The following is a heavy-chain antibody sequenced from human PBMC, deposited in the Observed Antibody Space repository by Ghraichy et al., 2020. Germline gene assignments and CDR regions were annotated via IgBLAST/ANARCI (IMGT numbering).Heavy chain of an antibody. CDR3: ARHQYVSSSEYSYYMDV. Sequence: ASVKVSCKASGYTFTSYGISWVRQAPGQGLEWIGWISAYNGKTNYAQKLQGRVTMTTDTSTTTAYMELRSLRSDDTAVYYCARHQYVSSSEYSYYMDVWGKGTTVTVSS. J-gene: IGHJ6*03. V-gene: IGHV1-18*01. D-gene: IGHD6-6*01. CDR2: ISAYNGKT. CDR1: GYTFTSYG.